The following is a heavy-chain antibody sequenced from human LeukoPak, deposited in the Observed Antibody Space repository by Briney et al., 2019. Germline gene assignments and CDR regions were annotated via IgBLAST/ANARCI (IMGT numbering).Heavy chain of an antibody. CDR3: ARVRHSYGRAFDY. Sequence: SGGSLRLSCVVSGFTVSNNYMSWVHQAPGKGLEWVANIKEDGSEEFYVDSVKGRLTISRDNAKNSLYLQMNSLRAEDTAVYYCARVRHSYGRAFDYWGQGTLVTVSS. CDR2: IKEDGSEE. V-gene: IGHV3-7*03. D-gene: IGHD5-18*01. CDR1: GFTVSNNY. J-gene: IGHJ4*02.